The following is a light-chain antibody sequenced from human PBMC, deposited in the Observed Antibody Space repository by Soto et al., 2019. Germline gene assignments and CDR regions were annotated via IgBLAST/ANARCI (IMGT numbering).Light chain of an antibody. V-gene: IGKV2-28*01. CDR2: LVF. CDR1: QSLLHRNGDNS. Sequence: IVLTQSPLSLPVTPGESASISCRSSQSLLHRNGDNSLGCYLQMPGQSPPLLIYLVFTRASGVPDRFSGSGSSTDFTLNISRVEAEDVGVYYCKEALQSFTFGPGTKVDIK. CDR3: KEALQSFT. J-gene: IGKJ3*01.